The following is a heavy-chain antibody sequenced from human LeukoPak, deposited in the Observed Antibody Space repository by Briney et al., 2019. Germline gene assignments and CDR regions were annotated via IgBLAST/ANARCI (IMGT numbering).Heavy chain of an antibody. CDR1: GYTFTSYG. CDR3: AGSPPPYEPTFDY. CDR2: ISAYNGNT. J-gene: IGHJ4*02. D-gene: IGHD2-21*01. Sequence: ASVKVSCKASGYTFTSYGISWVRQAPGQGLEWMGWISAYNGNTNYAQKLQGRVTMTTDTSTSTAHMEPRSLRSNHPPGYNCAGSPPPYEPTFDYWGQGTLVTVSS. V-gene: IGHV1-18*01.